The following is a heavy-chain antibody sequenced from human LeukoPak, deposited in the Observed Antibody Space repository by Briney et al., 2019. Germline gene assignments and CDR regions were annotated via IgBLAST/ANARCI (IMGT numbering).Heavy chain of an antibody. CDR1: GFTFSSYA. V-gene: IGHV3-23*01. CDR3: AKGTGVRGALGAFDI. D-gene: IGHD3-10*01. Sequence: GGSLRLSCAASGFTFSSYAMSWVRQAPGKGLEWVSAISGSGGSTYYADSVKGRFTISRDNSKNTLYLQMNSLRAEATAVYYCAKGTGVRGALGAFDIWGQGTMVTVSS. J-gene: IGHJ3*02. CDR2: ISGSGGST.